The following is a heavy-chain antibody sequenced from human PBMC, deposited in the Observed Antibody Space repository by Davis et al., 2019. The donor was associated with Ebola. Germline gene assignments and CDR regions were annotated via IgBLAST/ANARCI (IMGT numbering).Heavy chain of an antibody. V-gene: IGHV1-2*05. J-gene: IGHJ4*02. CDR3: ARGLPDIVVVVAALNLFDY. D-gene: IGHD2-15*01. Sequence: ASVKVSCKASGYTFTGYYMHWVRQAPGQGLEWMGRINPNSGGTNYAQKFQGRVTMTRDTSISTAYMELSRLRSDDTVVYYCARGLPDIVVVVAALNLFDYWGQGTLVTVSS. CDR2: INPNSGGT. CDR1: GYTFTGYY.